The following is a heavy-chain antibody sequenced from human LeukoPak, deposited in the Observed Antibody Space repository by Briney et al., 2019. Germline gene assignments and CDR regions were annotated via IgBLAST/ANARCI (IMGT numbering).Heavy chain of an antibody. CDR1: GYTFTNYA. Sequence: EASVKVSCKASGYTFTNYAIHWVRQAPGQRLEWMGWINTGNGNTQYSQRFQGRVTITMDTSASTAYMELSTLRSEDTAVYYCARDSGSGFYEMTYGGQGTLVIVSS. V-gene: IGHV1-3*04. CDR3: ARDSGSGFYEMTY. D-gene: IGHD3-22*01. CDR2: INTGNGNT. J-gene: IGHJ4*02.